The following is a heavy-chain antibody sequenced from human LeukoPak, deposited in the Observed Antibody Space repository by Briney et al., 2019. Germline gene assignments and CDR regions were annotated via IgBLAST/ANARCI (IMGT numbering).Heavy chain of an antibody. V-gene: IGHV4-30-2*01. D-gene: IGHD5-18*01. CDR2: IYHSGST. CDR3: ARHLARGYSYGPGGFDY. CDR1: GGSISSGGYS. Sequence: SQTLSLTCAVSGGSISSGGYSWSWIRQPPGKGLEWIGYIYHSGSTYYNPSLKSRVTISVDRSKNQFSLKLSSVTAADTAVYYCARHLARGYSYGPGGFDYWDQGTLVTVSS. J-gene: IGHJ4*02.